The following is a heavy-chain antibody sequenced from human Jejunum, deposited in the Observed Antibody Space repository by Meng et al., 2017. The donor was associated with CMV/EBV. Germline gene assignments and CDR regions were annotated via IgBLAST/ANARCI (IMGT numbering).Heavy chain of an antibody. J-gene: IGHJ4*02. D-gene: IGHD3-16*02. Sequence: QGRRQESGPGLVKPSETLSLTCAVSGGSISTYYWSWIRQPPGKGLEWIGNNYYSGSTNYNPSLASRVTISVDSSKNQFSLKLSSVTAADTAVYYCARHQNGGTYPLDYWGQGTLVTVSS. CDR3: ARHQNGGTYPLDY. V-gene: IGHV4-59*08. CDR1: GGSISTYY. CDR2: NYYSGST.